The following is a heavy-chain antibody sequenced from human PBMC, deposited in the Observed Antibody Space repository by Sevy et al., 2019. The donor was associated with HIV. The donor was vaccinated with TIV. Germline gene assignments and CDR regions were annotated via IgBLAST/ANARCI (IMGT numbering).Heavy chain of an antibody. CDR2: ISYDGSNK. J-gene: IGHJ1*01. D-gene: IGHD6-19*01. CDR3: ARDSSSGYSSGWYLGYFQH. CDR1: GFTFSSYA. Sequence: GSLRLSCAASGFTFSSYAMHWVRQAPGKGLEWVAVISYDGSNKYYADSVKGRFTISRDNSKNTLYLQMNSLRAEDTAVYYCARDSSSGYSSGWYLGYFQHWGQGTLVTVSS. V-gene: IGHV3-30*04.